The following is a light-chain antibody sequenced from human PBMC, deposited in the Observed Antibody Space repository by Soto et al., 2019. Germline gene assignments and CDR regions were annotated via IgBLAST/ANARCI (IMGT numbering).Light chain of an antibody. V-gene: IGLV2-23*02. CDR3: CSYAGSSTSLV. Sequence: QSVPTQPASVSGSPGQSITISCTGTSSDVGSYNLVSWYQQHPGKAPKLMIYEVSKRPSGVSNRFSGSKSGNTASLTISGLQAEDEADYYCCSYAGSSTSLVFGTGTKVTVL. CDR2: EVS. CDR1: SSDVGSYNL. J-gene: IGLJ1*01.